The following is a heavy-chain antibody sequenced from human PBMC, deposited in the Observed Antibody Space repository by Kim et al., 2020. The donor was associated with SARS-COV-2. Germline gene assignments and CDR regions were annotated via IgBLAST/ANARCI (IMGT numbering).Heavy chain of an antibody. J-gene: IGHJ6*01. CDR2: IWYDGSNK. CDR3: ARETPCSGGSCYSFLIYFYVMDV. V-gene: IGHV3-33*01. CDR1: GFTFSSYG. Sequence: GGSLRLSCAASGFTFSSYGMHWVRQAPGKGLEWVAVIWYDGSNKYSADSVKGRFTISRDNSKNTLYLQMNSLRAEDTAVYYCARETPCSGGSCYSFLIYFYVMDVWGQGTPVPVSS. D-gene: IGHD2-15*01.